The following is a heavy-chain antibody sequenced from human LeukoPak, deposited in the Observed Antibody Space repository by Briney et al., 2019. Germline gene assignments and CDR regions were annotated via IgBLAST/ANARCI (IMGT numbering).Heavy chain of an antibody. J-gene: IGHJ4*02. Sequence: PSETLSLTCTVSGDSISSYYWSWIRQPAGKGLEWIGRVYTSGSTNYSPSLKRRVTMSEDTSKNQFSLKLSSVTAADTAVYYCARGPGIAVAGTWGTLGYWGQGTLVTVSS. CDR2: VYTSGST. CDR1: GDSISSYY. CDR3: ARGPGIAVAGTWGTLGY. V-gene: IGHV4-4*07. D-gene: IGHD6-19*01.